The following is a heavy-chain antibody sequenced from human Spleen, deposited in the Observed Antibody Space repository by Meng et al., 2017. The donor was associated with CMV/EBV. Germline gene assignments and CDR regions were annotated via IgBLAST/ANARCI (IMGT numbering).Heavy chain of an antibody. D-gene: IGHD3-16*02. Sequence: SCAISGDSVSSNSAAWNWIRQSPSRGLEWLGRTYYRSKWYNDYAVSVKSRITINPDTSKNQFSLQLNSVNPEDTAVYYCARGGRDDYVWGSYRYPRGSYYYGMDVWGQGTTVTVSS. CDR3: ARGGRDDYVWGSYRYPRGSYYYGMDV. CDR1: GDSVSSNSAA. CDR2: TYYRSKWYN. V-gene: IGHV6-1*01. J-gene: IGHJ6*02.